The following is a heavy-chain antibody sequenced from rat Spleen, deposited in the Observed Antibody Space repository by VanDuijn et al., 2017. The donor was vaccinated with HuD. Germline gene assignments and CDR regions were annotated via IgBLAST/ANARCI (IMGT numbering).Heavy chain of an antibody. Sequence: QVQLKESGPGLVKPSLTLSLTCTVSGFSLSNYGVFWVRQPPGKGLEWMGVIWGNGNANYNSVLHSRLSISRDTSKSQVFLKMNNLQTEDTAMYFCARSDYASPYYFDYWGQGVMVTVSS. CDR2: IWGNGNA. J-gene: IGHJ2*01. V-gene: IGHV2S61*01. D-gene: IGHD1-12*01. CDR1: GFSLSNYG. CDR3: ARSDYASPYYFDY.